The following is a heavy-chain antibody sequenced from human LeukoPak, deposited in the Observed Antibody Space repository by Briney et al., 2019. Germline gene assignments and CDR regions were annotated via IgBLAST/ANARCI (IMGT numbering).Heavy chain of an antibody. CDR2: IIPIFGTA. CDR1: GGTFSSYA. D-gene: IGHD3-9*01. V-gene: IGHV1-69*13. J-gene: IGHJ6*02. Sequence: ASVKVSCKASGGTFSSYAISWVRQAPGQGLEWMGGIIPIFGTANYAQKFQGRVTITADESTSTAYMELRSLRSDDTAVYYCARSPTRDLLRYFDLGLDYYYYGMDVWGQGTTVTVSS. CDR3: ARSPTRDLLRYFDLGLDYYYYGMDV.